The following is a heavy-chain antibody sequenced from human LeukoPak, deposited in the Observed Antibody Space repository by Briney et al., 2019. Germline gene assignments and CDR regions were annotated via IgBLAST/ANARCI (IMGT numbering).Heavy chain of an antibody. V-gene: IGHV4-39*07. CDR2: IYYSGST. D-gene: IGHD3-22*01. CDR3: AREIQSMIVVVTEDNWFDP. Sequence: SETLSLTCTVSGGSISSSSYYWGWIRQPPGKGLEWIGSIYYSGSTYYNPSLKSRVTISVDTSKNQFSLKLSSVTAADTAVYYCAREIQSMIVVVTEDNWFDPWGQGTLVTVSS. CDR1: GGSISSSSYY. J-gene: IGHJ5*02.